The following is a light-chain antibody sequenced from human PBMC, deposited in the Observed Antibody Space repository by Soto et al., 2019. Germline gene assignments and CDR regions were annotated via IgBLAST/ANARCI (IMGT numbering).Light chain of an antibody. J-gene: IGLJ2*01. Sequence: QSVLTQPPSASGTPGQRVTISCSGSSSNIGINTVNWYQQLPGTAPKLLIYSFYQRPSGVPDRFSGSKSGTSASLAISGLQSEDEADYHCAAWDDSLRGVVFGGGTKLTVL. CDR1: SSNIGINT. V-gene: IGLV1-44*01. CDR2: SFY. CDR3: AAWDDSLRGVV.